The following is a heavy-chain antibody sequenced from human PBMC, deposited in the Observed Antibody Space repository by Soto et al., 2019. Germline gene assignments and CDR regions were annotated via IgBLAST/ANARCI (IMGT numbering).Heavy chain of an antibody. J-gene: IGHJ4*02. CDR1: GFTFNIYG. CDR2: ISYDGSNQ. CDR3: AKDQASGQGSFDS. Sequence: PGGSLRLSCAASGFTFNIYGMHWVRQAPDKGLEWVALISYDGSNQYYADSVKGRFTISRDNSKNTLFLQMNSLRADDTAVYYCAKDQASGQGSFDSWGQGTLGTVPQ. V-gene: IGHV3-30*18.